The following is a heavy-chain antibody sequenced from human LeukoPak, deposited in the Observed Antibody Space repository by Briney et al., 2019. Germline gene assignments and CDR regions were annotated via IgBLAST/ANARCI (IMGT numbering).Heavy chain of an antibody. V-gene: IGHV4-39*07. D-gene: IGHD6-19*01. J-gene: IGHJ4*02. CDR2: IYYSGST. Sequence: SETLSLTCTVSGGSISSYYWGWIRQPPGKGLEWIGSIYYSGSTYYNPSLKSRVTISVDTSKNHFSLRLSSVTAADTAMYYCARGTLYSGWSYYFDYWGQGSQVTVSS. CDR1: GGSISSYY. CDR3: ARGTLYSGWSYYFDY.